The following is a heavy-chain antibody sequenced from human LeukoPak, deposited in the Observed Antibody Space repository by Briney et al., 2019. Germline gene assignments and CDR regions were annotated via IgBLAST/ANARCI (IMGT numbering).Heavy chain of an antibody. CDR2: ISYDGSNK. Sequence: PGGSLRLSCAASGFTFSSYAMHWVRQAPGKGLEWVAVISYDGSNKYYADSVKGRFTISRDNYKNTLYLQMNSLRAEDTAVYYCARVSDYDSSGYYFLLDYYYYMDVWGKGTTVTVSS. D-gene: IGHD3-22*01. V-gene: IGHV3-30*04. J-gene: IGHJ6*03. CDR3: ARVSDYDSSGYYFLLDYYYYMDV. CDR1: GFTFSSYA.